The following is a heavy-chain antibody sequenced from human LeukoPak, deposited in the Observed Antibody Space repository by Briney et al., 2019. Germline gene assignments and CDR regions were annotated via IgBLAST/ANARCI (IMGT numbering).Heavy chain of an antibody. D-gene: IGHD3-10*01. CDR1: GFTFSGYW. CDR2: IKQDGGEK. CDR3: ARDRGFGQADV. J-gene: IGHJ6*04. V-gene: IGHV3-7*01. Sequence: GGSLRLSCAASGFTFSGYWMSWLRQAPGKGLGWVANIKQDGGEKCYVDSVKGRFTISRDNAKNSLYLQMNSLRAEDTAVYYCARDRGFGQADVWGKGTTVTVSS.